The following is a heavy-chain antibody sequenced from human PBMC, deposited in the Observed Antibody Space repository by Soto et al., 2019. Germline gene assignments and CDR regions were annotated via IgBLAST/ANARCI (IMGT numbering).Heavy chain of an antibody. Sequence: EVQLVESGGGLVKPGGSLRVSCAASGLPFRDAWMTWVRQAPGKGLEWVGHIRSKIHGGTAEYAAPVQGRFTISRDDSKDTVHLQMNSLKIEDTAIYYCTKDVPFTGGGAIVYWGQGTLVTISS. CDR1: GLPFRDAW. CDR3: TKDVPFTGGGAIVY. CDR2: IRSKIHGGTA. J-gene: IGHJ4*02. V-gene: IGHV3-15*01. D-gene: IGHD3-16*02.